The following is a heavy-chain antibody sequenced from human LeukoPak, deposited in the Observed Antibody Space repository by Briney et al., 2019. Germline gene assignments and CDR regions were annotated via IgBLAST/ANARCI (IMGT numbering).Heavy chain of an antibody. J-gene: IGHJ4*02. D-gene: IGHD3-3*01. Sequence: ASVKVSCKASGYTFTSYGISWVRQAPGQGLEWMGWISAYNGNTNYAQRLQGRVTMTTDTSTSTAYMELRSLRSDDTAVYYCARLSYYDFWSGYYFEGGNYFDYWGQGTLVTVSS. CDR3: ARLSYYDFWSGYYFEGGNYFDY. V-gene: IGHV1-18*01. CDR1: GYTFTSYG. CDR2: ISAYNGNT.